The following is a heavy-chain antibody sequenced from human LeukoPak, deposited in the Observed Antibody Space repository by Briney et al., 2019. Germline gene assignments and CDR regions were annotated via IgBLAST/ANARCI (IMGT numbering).Heavy chain of an antibody. D-gene: IGHD3-10*01. CDR2: IIPIFGTA. V-gene: IGHV1-69*05. CDR1: GGTFSNYA. Sequence: ASVKVSCKASGGTFSNYAISWVRQAPGQGLEWMGGIIPIFGTANYAQKFQGRVTITTDESTSTAYMELSSLRSEDTAVYYCARGLRGNHNYYYYYMDVWGKGTTVTVSS. CDR3: ARGLRGNHNYYYYYMDV. J-gene: IGHJ6*03.